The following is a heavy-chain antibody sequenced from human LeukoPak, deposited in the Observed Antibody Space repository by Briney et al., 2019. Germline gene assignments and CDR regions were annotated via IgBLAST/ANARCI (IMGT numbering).Heavy chain of an antibody. J-gene: IGHJ3*02. CDR1: GYTFTGYY. D-gene: IGHD3-22*01. CDR3: ARSLITMIVDAFDI. Sequence: ASVKVSCKASGYTFTGYYMHWVRQAPGQGLEWMGWINPNSGGTNYAQKFQGRVTMTRDTSISTAYMELSRLRSDDTAVYYCARSLITMIVDAFDIWGQGTMVTVSS. CDR2: INPNSGGT. V-gene: IGHV1-2*02.